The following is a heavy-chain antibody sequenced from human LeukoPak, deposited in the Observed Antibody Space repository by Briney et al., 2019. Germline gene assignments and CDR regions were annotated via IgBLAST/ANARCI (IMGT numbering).Heavy chain of an antibody. CDR3: ARGRDKTTSPAIDY. J-gene: IGHJ4*02. CDR2: ISPKSGDT. V-gene: IGHV1-2*02. D-gene: IGHD2-2*01. CDR1: GYTFIGYY. Sequence: ASVKVSCKASGYTFIGYYMHWVRQAPGKGQEGRGWISPKSGDTNYAQNFQGRVTMTRDTSISTAYMELSRLTSDDTAVYYCARGRDKTTSPAIDYWGQGTLVTVSS.